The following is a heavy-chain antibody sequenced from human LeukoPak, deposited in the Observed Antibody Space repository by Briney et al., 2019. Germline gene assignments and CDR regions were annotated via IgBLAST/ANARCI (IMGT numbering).Heavy chain of an antibody. D-gene: IGHD6-19*01. CDR1: GGSISSGDYY. CDR2: IYYSGST. Sequence: SETLSLTRTVSGGSISSGDYYWSWIRQPPGKGLEWIGYIYYSGSTYYNPSLKSRVTISVDTSKNQFSLKLSSVTAADTAVYYCARYRRAGGRSSAGALDIWGQGTMVTVSS. V-gene: IGHV4-30-4*01. J-gene: IGHJ3*02. CDR3: ARYRRAGGRSSAGALDI.